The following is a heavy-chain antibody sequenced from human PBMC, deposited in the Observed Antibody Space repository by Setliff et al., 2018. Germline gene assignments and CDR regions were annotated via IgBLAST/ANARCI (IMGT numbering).Heavy chain of an antibody. V-gene: IGHV1-2*02. CDR1: AYSFSGYY. CDR3: AKTKGFGDGWFDP. Sequence: ASVKVSCKTSAYSFSGYYIHWVRQAPGQGLEWTGWINTNNGGTKYAQTFQGRVTMTRDTSITTAYMELSRLTSDDTAVYYCAKTKGFGDGWFDPWGQGTLVTVSS. D-gene: IGHD3-10*01. CDR2: INTNNGGT. J-gene: IGHJ5*02.